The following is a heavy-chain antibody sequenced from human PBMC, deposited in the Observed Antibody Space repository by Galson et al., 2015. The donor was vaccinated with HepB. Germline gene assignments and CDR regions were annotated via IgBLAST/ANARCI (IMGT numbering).Heavy chain of an antibody. Sequence: SLRLSCAASGFIFNDYGMTWVRQAPGKGLQWVPGIFYNAGGTHYVDSVKGRFTISRDNAKKSLYLQMNNLRVDDTALYFCARKNYGDSYDMWGQGTMVTVS. CDR1: GFIFNDYG. V-gene: IGHV3-20*04. J-gene: IGHJ3*02. CDR2: IFYNAGGT. CDR3: ARKNYGDSYDM. D-gene: IGHD3-16*01.